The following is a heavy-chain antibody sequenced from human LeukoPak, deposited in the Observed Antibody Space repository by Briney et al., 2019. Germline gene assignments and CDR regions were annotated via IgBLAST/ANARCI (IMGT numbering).Heavy chain of an antibody. CDR3: AAELRYFDWFALDY. Sequence: SETLSLTCIVSGGSISSGSYSWSWIRQPAGKGLEWIGRIYTSGSTNYNPSLKSRVTISVDTSKNQFSLKLSSVTAADTAVYYCAAELRYFDWFALDYWGQGTLVTVSS. D-gene: IGHD3-9*01. V-gene: IGHV4-61*02. J-gene: IGHJ4*02. CDR1: GGSISSGSYS. CDR2: IYTSGST.